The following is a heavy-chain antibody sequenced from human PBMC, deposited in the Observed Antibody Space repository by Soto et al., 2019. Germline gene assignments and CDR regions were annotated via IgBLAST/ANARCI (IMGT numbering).Heavy chain of an antibody. V-gene: IGHV3-73*01. J-gene: IGHJ6*02. CDR2: IRSKANSYAT. CDR1: GFTFSGSA. D-gene: IGHD3-10*01. CDR3: TRAHFEPGNYYYYGMDV. Sequence: GGSLRLSCAASGFTFSGSAMHWVRQASGKGLEWVGRIRSKANSYATAYAASVKGRFTISRDDSKNTAYLQMNSLKTEDTAVYYCTRAHFEPGNYYYYGMDVWGQGTTVTVSS.